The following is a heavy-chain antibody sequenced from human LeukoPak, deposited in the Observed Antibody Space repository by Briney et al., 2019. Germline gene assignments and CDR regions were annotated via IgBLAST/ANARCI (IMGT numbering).Heavy chain of an antibody. D-gene: IGHD2-2*03. CDR3: AFCLDIISVSVYYYMDF. CDR2: IYYSGST. J-gene: IGHJ6*03. V-gene: IGHV4-59*01. Sequence: PSETLPLTCTVSGGSISSYYWSWLRQPPGKGLEWIGYIYYSGSTNYNPSLKSRVTISVDTSKNQFSLKLSSVTAADTAVYYCAFCLDIISVSVYYYMDFWGKGTTVTVSS. CDR1: GGSISSYY.